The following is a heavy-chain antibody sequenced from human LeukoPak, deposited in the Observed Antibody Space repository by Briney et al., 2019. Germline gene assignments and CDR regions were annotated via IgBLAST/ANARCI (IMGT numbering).Heavy chain of an antibody. V-gene: IGHV1-18*01. CDR3: ARGSSPYNWYFDL. Sequence: VASVKVSCKASGYRLRNHDISWVRQAPGQGLEWMGWIGADSGDTHGDTHYAEKLQGRVTMTTDTSTDTAYMDLRSLTSDDTAVYYCARGSSPYNWYFDLWGRGTLVTVSS. CDR2: IGADSGDTHGDT. CDR1: GYRLRNHD. D-gene: IGHD4-11*01. J-gene: IGHJ2*01.